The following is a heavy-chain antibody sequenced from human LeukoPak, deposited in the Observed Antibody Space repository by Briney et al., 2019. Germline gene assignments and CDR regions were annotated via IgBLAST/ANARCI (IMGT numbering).Heavy chain of an antibody. D-gene: IGHD1-26*01. CDR1: GGSISGADYY. CDR2: VYHSGLT. J-gene: IGHJ3*02. V-gene: IGHV4-30-4*01. Sequence: SETLSLTCTVSGGSISGADYYWSWIRQPPGKGLEWIGYVYHSGLTYYNPSLKSRLAISVDTSKNQFSLNLNSVTAADTAMYYCARVSGSYALYAFDIWGQGTMVTVSS. CDR3: ARVSGSYALYAFDI.